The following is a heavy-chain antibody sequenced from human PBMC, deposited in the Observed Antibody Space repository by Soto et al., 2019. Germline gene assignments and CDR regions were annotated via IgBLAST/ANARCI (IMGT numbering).Heavy chain of an antibody. V-gene: IGHV1-46*01. Sequence: ASVKVSCKASGYTLTSYYLHWLRQSPGQGPEWMGIINPSGGITNDAQKFQDRVTMTSDTSTSTVYMELSSLRSEDTAVYYCARGISTTRYYYYYGMDVWGQGTTVTVSS. CDR2: INPSGGIT. D-gene: IGHD2-2*01. J-gene: IGHJ6*02. CDR1: GYTLTSYY. CDR3: ARGISTTRYYYYYGMDV.